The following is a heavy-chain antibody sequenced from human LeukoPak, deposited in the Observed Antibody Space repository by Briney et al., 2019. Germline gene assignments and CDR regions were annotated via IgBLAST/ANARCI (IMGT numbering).Heavy chain of an antibody. CDR1: GYTFTSYG. J-gene: IGHJ4*02. V-gene: IGHV1-18*01. D-gene: IGHD6-19*01. CDR2: ISAYNGNT. CDR3: SRDGALIAVAGVDY. Sequence: ASVKVSCKASGYTFTSYGISWVRQAPGQGLEWMGWISAYNGNTNYAQKLQGRVTMTTDTSTSTAYMELRSLRSDDTAVYYCSRDGALIAVAGVDYWGQGTLVTVSS.